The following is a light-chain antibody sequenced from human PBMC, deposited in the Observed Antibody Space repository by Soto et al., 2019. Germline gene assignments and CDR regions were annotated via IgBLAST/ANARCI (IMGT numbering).Light chain of an antibody. CDR3: QQYDSSPRT. CDR1: QSVGSSY. J-gene: IGKJ1*01. Sequence: EFVLTQSPGTLSLSPGERATLSCRASQSVGSSYLAWYQQKAGQAPRLLIYAASSRATGIPDRFSGSGSGTDFTLTISRLEPEDFAVYYCQQYDSSPRTFGQGTKVEIK. V-gene: IGKV3-20*01. CDR2: AAS.